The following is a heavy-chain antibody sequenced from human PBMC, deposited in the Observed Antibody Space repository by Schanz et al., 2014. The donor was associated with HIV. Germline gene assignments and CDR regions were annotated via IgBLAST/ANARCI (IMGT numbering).Heavy chain of an antibody. CDR3: ARQGLRFSFWLDY. V-gene: IGHV3-33*05. CDR2: TSYDGIKK. CDR1: GFTINNYG. D-gene: IGHD4-17*01. Sequence: QVQLVESGGGVVQPGRSLRLSCAASGFTINNYGIHWVRQAPGKGLEWVAVTSYDGIKKNFADSVRGRFTISRDNTKNSLYLQMNSLRAEDTAVYGCARQGLRFSFWLDYWGQGTPVTVS. J-gene: IGHJ4*02.